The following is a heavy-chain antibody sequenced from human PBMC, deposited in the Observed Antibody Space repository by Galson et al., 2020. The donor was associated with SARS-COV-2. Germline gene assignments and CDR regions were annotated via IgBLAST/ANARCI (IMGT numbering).Heavy chain of an antibody. CDR3: ARVRAGRSTAFQH. CDR1: GGSISSYY. J-gene: IGHJ1*01. D-gene: IGHD1-26*01. Sequence: SETLSLTCTVSGGSISSYYWSWIRQPPGKGLEWIGYIYYSGSTNYNPSLKSRVTISVDTSKNQFSLKLSSVTAADTAVYYCARVRAGRSTAFQHWGQGTLVTVSS. V-gene: IGHV4-59*01. CDR2: IYYSGST.